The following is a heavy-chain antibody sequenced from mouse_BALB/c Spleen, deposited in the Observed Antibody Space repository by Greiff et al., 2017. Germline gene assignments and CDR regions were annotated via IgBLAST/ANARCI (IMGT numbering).Heavy chain of an antibody. J-gene: IGHJ2*01. Sequence: EVQLQQSGTVLARPGASVKMSCKASGYTFTSYWMHWVKQRPGQGLEWIGAIYPGNSDTSYNQKFKGKAKLTAVTSTSTAYMELSSLTNEDSAVYYCTRTYGNYVEYYFDYWGQGTTLTVSS. CDR2: IYPGNSDT. CDR3: TRTYGNYVEYYFDY. CDR1: GYTFTSYW. D-gene: IGHD2-10*02. V-gene: IGHV1-5*01.